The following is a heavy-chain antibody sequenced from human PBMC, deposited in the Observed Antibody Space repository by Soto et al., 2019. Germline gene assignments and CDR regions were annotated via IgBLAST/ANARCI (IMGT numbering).Heavy chain of an antibody. J-gene: IGHJ5*02. CDR1: GYTFTGFS. CDR3: ARDQTTGDWFDA. V-gene: IGHV1-3*01. Sequence: ASVKVSCKASGYTFTGFSLHWVRQAPGQRLEWMGWINAGSGNTKYSQKFQGRVTITRDTSASTAYMELSSLTSEDTAVYYCARDQTTGDWFDAWGQGTLVTVSS. D-gene: IGHD4-17*01. CDR2: INAGSGNT.